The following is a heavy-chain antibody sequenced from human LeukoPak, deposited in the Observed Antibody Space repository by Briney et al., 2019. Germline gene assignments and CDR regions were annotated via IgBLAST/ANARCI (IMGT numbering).Heavy chain of an antibody. CDR2: IYYSGST. J-gene: IGHJ4*02. CDR3: ARLRFITIFGVVQYYFDY. Sequence: KPSDTLSLTYTVSGRSNSSSSYYWGSIRQPPAKGLEWIGSIYYSGSTYYNPSLKSRVTISVDTSKNQFSLKLSSVTAADTAVYYCARLRFITIFGVVQYYFDYWGQGTLVTVSS. CDR1: GRSNSSSSYY. V-gene: IGHV4-39*01. D-gene: IGHD3-3*01.